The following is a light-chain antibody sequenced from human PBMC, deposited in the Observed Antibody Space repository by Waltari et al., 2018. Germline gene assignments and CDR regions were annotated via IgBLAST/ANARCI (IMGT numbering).Light chain of an antibody. V-gene: IGLV2-23*01. CDR2: EAT. CDR3: CSYTGSSTSYG. CDR1: STDLASYNL. J-gene: IGLJ1*01. Sequence: QSALSQPASVSGSPGQSLTITCTGGSTDLASYNLVAWYQHHPNRAPKLIIYEATKRPSGISHRFSGAKSGATASLRISGLQADDEADYYCCSYTGSSTSYGCGGGTKVTVL.